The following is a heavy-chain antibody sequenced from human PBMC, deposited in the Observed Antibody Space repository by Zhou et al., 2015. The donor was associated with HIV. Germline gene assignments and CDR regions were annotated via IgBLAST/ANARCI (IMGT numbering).Heavy chain of an antibody. CDR2: IIPVFGTA. CDR1: GGTFSSYG. V-gene: IGHV1-69*06. J-gene: IGHJ2*01. D-gene: IGHD6-6*01. CDR3: VRDRGAARPDWRYFDL. Sequence: QVQLVQSGAEVKKPGSSVKVSCKASGGTFSSYGISWVRQAPGQGLEWMGWIIPVFGTAKYAQKFQGRVSITADRSTNTAYMELRSLRSEDTAVYYCVRDRGAARPDWRYFDLWGRGTLVTVSS.